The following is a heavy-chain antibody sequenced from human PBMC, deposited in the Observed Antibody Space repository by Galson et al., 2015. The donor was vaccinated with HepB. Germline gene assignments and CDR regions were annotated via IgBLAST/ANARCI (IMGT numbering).Heavy chain of an antibody. CDR3: ARGELARGFDS. J-gene: IGHJ4*02. CDR1: GFTFSNYG. V-gene: IGHV3-23*01. Sequence: SLRLSCAASGFTFSNYGVSWVRQAPGKGLECVAAISRAGDTSGYAESVKGRFTVSRDSSKSTLYLQMNGLRAEDTARYYCARGELARGFDSWGQGTLVTVS. D-gene: IGHD1-26*01. CDR2: ISRAGDTS.